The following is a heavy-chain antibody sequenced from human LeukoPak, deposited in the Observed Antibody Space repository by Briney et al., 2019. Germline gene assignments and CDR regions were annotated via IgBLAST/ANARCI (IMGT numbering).Heavy chain of an antibody. CDR1: GFTFSRYA. V-gene: IGHV3-23*01. Sequence: GGSLRLSCAASGFTFSRYAMSWVRQAPGKGLEWVSAISGSGGSTYYADSVKGRSTISRDTSNNTLYLQMNSLRAEDTAVYYCANTLGYCSSTSCPHAREYFQHWGQGTLVTVSS. CDR2: ISGSGGST. CDR3: ANTLGYCSSTSCPHAREYFQH. D-gene: IGHD2-2*01. J-gene: IGHJ1*01.